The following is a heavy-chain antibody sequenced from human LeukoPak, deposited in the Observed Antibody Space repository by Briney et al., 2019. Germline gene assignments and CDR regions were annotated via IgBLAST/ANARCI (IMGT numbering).Heavy chain of an antibody. V-gene: IGHV3-30*18. D-gene: IGHD6-13*01. CDR3: AKDDSIAAAGLDYYYGMDV. Sequence: GGSLRLSCAASGFTFSNYAMHWVRQAPGKGLEWVALISFDGTIKYYADSVKGRSSISRDNSKNTLYLQMNSLRAEDTAVYYCAKDDSIAAAGLDYYYGMDVWGQGTTVTVSS. CDR2: ISFDGTIK. J-gene: IGHJ6*02. CDR1: GFTFSNYA.